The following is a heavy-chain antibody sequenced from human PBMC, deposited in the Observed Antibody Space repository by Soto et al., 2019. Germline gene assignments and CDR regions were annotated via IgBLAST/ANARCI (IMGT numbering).Heavy chain of an antibody. CDR1: GGSISSGGYY. V-gene: IGHV4-31*03. J-gene: IGHJ5*02. CDR2: IYYSGST. D-gene: IGHD4-17*01. Sequence: SETLSLTYTVSGGSISSGGYYWSWIRQHPGKGLEWIGYIYYSGSTYYNPSLKSRVTISVDTSKNQFSLKLSSVTAADTAVYYCARERTTYNWFDPWGQGTLVTVSS. CDR3: ARERTTYNWFDP.